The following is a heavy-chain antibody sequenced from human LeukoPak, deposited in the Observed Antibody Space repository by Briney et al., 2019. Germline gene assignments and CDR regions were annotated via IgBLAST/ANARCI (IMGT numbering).Heavy chain of an antibody. V-gene: IGHV4-38-2*02. CDR2: IYHSGST. J-gene: IGHJ4*02. CDR1: GYSISSGYY. Sequence: SEILSLTCTVSGYSISSGYYWGWIRQPPGKGLEWIGSIYHSGSTNYNPSLKSRVTISVNTSKNQFSLKLSSVTAADSAVYYCARGRDDYVWGSYRYFYWGQGTLVTVSS. D-gene: IGHD3-16*02. CDR3: ARGRDDYVWGSYRYFY.